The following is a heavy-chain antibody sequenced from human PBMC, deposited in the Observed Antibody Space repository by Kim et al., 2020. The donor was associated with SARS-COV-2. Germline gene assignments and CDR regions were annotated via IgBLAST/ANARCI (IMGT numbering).Heavy chain of an antibody. CDR2: IYPGDSDT. Sequence: GESLKISCKGSGYSFTSYWIGWVRQMPGKGLEWMGIIYPGDSDTRYSPSFQGQVTISADKSISTAYLQWSSLKASDTTMYYCARSPQYSSSWFYYYYYMDVWGKGTTVTVSS. V-gene: IGHV5-51*01. CDR3: ARSPQYSSSWFYYYYYMDV. J-gene: IGHJ6*03. CDR1: GYSFTSYW. D-gene: IGHD6-13*01.